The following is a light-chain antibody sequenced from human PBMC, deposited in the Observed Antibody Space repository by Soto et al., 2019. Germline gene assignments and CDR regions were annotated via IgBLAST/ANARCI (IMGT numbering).Light chain of an antibody. Sequence: DIVMTQAPPTLSVSPGERATLSCRASQSVSRNLARYPQKPGQAPRPRIYGASTRATGVPPSFSGSGSGTEFTLTISSLQSADVAGYYYQQYNAFPPYTFGEGTK. CDR1: QSVSRN. V-gene: IGKV3-15*01. CDR2: GAS. CDR3: QQYNAFPPYT. J-gene: IGKJ2*01.